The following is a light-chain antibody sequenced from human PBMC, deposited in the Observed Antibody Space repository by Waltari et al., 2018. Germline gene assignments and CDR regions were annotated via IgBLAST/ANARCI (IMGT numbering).Light chain of an antibody. CDR2: RNG. V-gene: IGLV1-47*01. CDR3: AAWDDKLGGRWE. CDR1: SPNIGSNV. Sequence: QSVLTQPPSASGTPGQRVPISCSGSSPNIGSNVVNWYRQVPGPTPKLLIYRNGQRPSGVPDRVSGSKSGTSASLAISGLRSEDEADYYCAAWDDKLGGRWEFGGGTKLTVL. J-gene: IGLJ2*01.